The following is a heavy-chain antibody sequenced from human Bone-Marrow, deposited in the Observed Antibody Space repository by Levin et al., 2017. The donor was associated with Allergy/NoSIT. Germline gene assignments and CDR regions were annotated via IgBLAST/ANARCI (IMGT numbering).Heavy chain of an antibody. V-gene: IGHV3-30-3*01. Sequence: PGGSLRLSCSASGFTFSSYAMHWVRQAPGKGLEWVAVISYDGGQKNYADSVKGRFTIARDNSKNTLFLQLNSLSAEDTAVFYCARALTGYSTGRSYFQHWGEGTLVTVSS. J-gene: IGHJ1*01. CDR2: ISYDGGQK. CDR3: ARALTGYSTGRSYFQH. CDR1: GFTFSSYA. D-gene: IGHD6-19*01.